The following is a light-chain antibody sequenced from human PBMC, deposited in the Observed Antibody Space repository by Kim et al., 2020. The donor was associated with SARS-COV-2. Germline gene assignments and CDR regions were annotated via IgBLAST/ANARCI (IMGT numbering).Light chain of an antibody. J-gene: IGKJ2*01. CDR2: MGS. V-gene: IGKV2-28*01. CDR1: QSLLHSNGYHF. Sequence: EPAAISCRFSQSLLHSNGYHFFAWYLQKPGQSPQVLIYMGSNRASGVPDRFSGSGSGTDFTLKINRVEAEDVGVYFCIQGLQTPYTFGQGTKLEI. CDR3: IQGLQTPYT.